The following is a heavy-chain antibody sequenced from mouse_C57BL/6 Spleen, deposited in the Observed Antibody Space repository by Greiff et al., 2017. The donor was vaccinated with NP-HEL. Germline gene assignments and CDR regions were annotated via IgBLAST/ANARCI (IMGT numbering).Heavy chain of an antibody. D-gene: IGHD2-4*01. CDR3: ARYIDYDGGFAY. V-gene: IGHV7-3*01. Sequence: EVKLVESGGGLVQPGGSLSLSCAASGFTFTDYYMSWVRQPPGKALEWLGFIRNKANGYTTEYSASVKGRFTISRYNSQSILYLQMKSPRAEDSATYYCARYIDYDGGFAYWGQETLVTVSA. CDR2: IRNKANGYTT. J-gene: IGHJ3*01. CDR1: GFTFTDYY.